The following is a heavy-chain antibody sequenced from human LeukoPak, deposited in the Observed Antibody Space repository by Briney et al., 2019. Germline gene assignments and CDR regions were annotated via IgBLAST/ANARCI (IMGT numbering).Heavy chain of an antibody. J-gene: IGHJ4*02. V-gene: IGHV1-46*01. CDR2: INPSGGST. Sequence: EASVKVSCKASGYTFTNYYMHWVRQAPGQGLEWMGIINPSGGSTSYAQQFQGRVTMTRDTSTSTVYMELSSLRSEDTAIYYCARGGRLVQYYFDYWGQGTLVTVSS. D-gene: IGHD2-21*01. CDR3: ARGGRLVQYYFDY. CDR1: GYTFTNYY.